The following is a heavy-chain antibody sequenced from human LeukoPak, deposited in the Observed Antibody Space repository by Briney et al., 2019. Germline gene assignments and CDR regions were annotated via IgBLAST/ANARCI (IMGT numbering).Heavy chain of an antibody. J-gene: IGHJ6*02. CDR2: ISYDGTNI. Sequence: GRSLRLSCAASGFTFSTYSMHWVRQAPGKGLEWVAVISYDGTNIYYADSVKGRFTISRDNSKNTLYLQMNSLGAEDTAVYYCARDRITLVRGVIYYYYGVDVWGQGTTATVSS. CDR1: GFTFSTYS. CDR3: ARDRITLVRGVIYYYYGVDV. V-gene: IGHV3-30-3*01. D-gene: IGHD3-10*01.